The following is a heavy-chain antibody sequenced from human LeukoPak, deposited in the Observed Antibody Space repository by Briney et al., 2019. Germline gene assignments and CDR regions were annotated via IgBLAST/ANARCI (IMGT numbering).Heavy chain of an antibody. V-gene: IGHV1-18*01. CDR3: ARRGGSYYYDSSGYSVLDY. J-gene: IGHJ4*02. D-gene: IGHD3-22*01. CDR1: GYSFPSYG. Sequence: ASVKVSCKASGYSFPSYGISWVRQAPGQGLEWMGWTSAYNGNTNYAQKLQGRVTMTTDTSTSTAHMELRSLRSDDTAVYYCARRGGSYYYDSSGYSVLDYWGQGTLVTVSS. CDR2: TSAYNGNT.